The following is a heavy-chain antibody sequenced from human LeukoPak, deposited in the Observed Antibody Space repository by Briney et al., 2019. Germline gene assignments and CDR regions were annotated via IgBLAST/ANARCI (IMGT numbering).Heavy chain of an antibody. CDR3: ARGNYGDYYFDY. D-gene: IGHD4-17*01. V-gene: IGHV3-13*01. CDR1: GFTFSSYD. Sequence: GGSLRLSCAASGFTFSSYDMHWVRQPTGRGLEWVSAIGTAGDTYYPGSVKGRFTISRDNAKHSLYLRINSLRADDTAVYYCARGNYGDYYFDYWGQGTLVTVSS. CDR2: IGTAGDT. J-gene: IGHJ4*02.